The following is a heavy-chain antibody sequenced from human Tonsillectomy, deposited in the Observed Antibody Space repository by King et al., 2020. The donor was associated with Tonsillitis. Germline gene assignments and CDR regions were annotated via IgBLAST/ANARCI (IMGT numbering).Heavy chain of an antibody. J-gene: IGHJ6*02. CDR3: ARGGGYYFGLLGYYGMDV. Sequence: VQLVEFGGGLVQPGGSLRLSCAASGFTFSSYDMHWVRQATGKGLEWVSAIGTAGDTYYPGSVKGRFTISRENAKNSLYLQMNSLRAGDTAVYYGARGGGYYFGLLGYYGMDVWGQGTTVTVSS. V-gene: IGHV3-13*01. D-gene: IGHD2/OR15-2a*01. CDR2: IGTAGDT. CDR1: GFTFSSYD.